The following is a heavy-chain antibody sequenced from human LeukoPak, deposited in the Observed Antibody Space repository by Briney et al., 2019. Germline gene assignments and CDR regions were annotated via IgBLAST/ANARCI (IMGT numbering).Heavy chain of an antibody. J-gene: IGHJ4*02. CDR2: ISYDGSNR. D-gene: IGHD5-12*01. CDR3: ATPPGYADFDY. Sequence: GGSLRLSCAASGFTFSSYAMHWVRQAPGKGLEWVAVISYDGSNRYYADSVKGRFTISRDNSKNTLYLQMNSLRAEDTAVYYCATPPGYADFDYWGQGTLVTVSS. CDR1: GFTFSSYA. V-gene: IGHV3-30-3*01.